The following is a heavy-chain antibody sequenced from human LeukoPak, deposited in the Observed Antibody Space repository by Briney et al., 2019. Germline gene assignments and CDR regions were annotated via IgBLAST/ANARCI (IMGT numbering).Heavy chain of an antibody. V-gene: IGHV1-8*01. J-gene: IGHJ4*02. CDR2: MNPNSGNT. Sequence: ASVKVSCKASGYTFTSYDINWVRPAPGQGLEWMGWMNPNSGNTGYAQKFQGRVTMTRNTSISTAYMELSSLRSEDTAVYYCARGFIRAGGGYYFDYWGQGTLVTVSS. CDR3: ARGFIRAGGGYYFDY. D-gene: IGHD2-8*02. CDR1: GYTFTSYD.